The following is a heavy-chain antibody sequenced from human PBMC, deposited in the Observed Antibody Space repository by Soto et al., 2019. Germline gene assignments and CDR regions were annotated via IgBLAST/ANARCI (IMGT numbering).Heavy chain of an antibody. Sequence: SETLSLTCTVSNASVSSRRWWTWDCQTPGKGLEWIGEIYHSGSINHNPSLKSRVTMSVDKSNNQFSLKMTSVTAADTAVYYCASKFGELLADAFDIWGQGTVVTVSS. D-gene: IGHD3-10*01. CDR2: IYHSGSI. CDR3: ASKFGELLADAFDI. J-gene: IGHJ3*02. V-gene: IGHV4-4*02. CDR1: NASVSSRRW.